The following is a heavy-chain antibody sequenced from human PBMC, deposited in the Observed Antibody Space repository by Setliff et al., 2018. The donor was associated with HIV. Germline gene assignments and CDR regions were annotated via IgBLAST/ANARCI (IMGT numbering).Heavy chain of an antibody. CDR2: IVPILNTG. D-gene: IGHD6-19*01. V-gene: IGHV1-69*13. CDR3: ARVKNIAVVILYAFDI. Sequence: EASVKVSCKASGGTFRSHEISWVRQAPGQGLEWMGGIVPILNTGNYAQKFRGRVTITADESTTTAYMELSSLRSDDTAVYYCARVKNIAVVILYAFDIWGQGTVVTVSS. J-gene: IGHJ3*02. CDR1: GGTFRSHE.